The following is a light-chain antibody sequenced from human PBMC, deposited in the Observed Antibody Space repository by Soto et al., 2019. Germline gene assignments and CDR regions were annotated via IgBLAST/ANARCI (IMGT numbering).Light chain of an antibody. V-gene: IGKV1-8*01. CDR3: QQYYSYPPIT. CDR1: QGISSY. J-gene: IGKJ5*01. CDR2: AAS. Sequence: AIRMAQSPSAFSASTGDRVAITSRASQGISSYLAWYQQKPGKAPKLLIYAASTLQSGVPSRFSGSGSGTDFTLTISCLQSEDFATYYCQQYYSYPPITFGQGTRLEIK.